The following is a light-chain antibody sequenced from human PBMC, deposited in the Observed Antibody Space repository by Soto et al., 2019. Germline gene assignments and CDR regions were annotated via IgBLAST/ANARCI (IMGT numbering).Light chain of an antibody. Sequence: QSVLTQPASVSGSPGQSITLSCTGTSSDVGGYNYVSWYQQHPGNAPKLMIYDVSNRPSGVSNRFSGSKSGNTASLTISGSQAEDEADYYCSSYTSSSRGYVFGTGSKVTVL. V-gene: IGLV2-14*01. CDR2: DVS. CDR1: SSDVGGYNY. J-gene: IGLJ1*01. CDR3: SSYTSSSRGYV.